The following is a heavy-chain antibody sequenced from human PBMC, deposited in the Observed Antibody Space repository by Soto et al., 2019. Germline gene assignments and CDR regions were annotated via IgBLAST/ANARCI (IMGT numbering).Heavy chain of an antibody. Sequence: SETLSLTCTVSGGSISSSSYYWGWIRQPPGKGLEWIGSIYYSGSTYYNPSLKSRVTISVDTSKNQFSLKLSSVTAADTAVYYCAXYYYDSSGYPTLYYFDYWGQGTLVTVSS. CDR1: GGSISSSSYY. D-gene: IGHD3-22*01. CDR2: IYYSGST. CDR3: AXYYYDSSGYPTLYYFDY. V-gene: IGHV4-39*01. J-gene: IGHJ4*02.